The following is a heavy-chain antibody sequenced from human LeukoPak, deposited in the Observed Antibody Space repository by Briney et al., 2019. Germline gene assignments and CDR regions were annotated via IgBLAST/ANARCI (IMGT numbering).Heavy chain of an antibody. J-gene: IGHJ4*02. CDR3: ARGSNYYDSSGYGVAFDY. Sequence: ASVKVSCKASGYTFTSYYMHWVRQAPGQGLEWMGWINPNSGGTNYAQKFQGRVTMTRDTSISTAYMELSRLRSDDTAVYYCARGSNYYDSSGYGVAFDYWGQGTLVTVSS. CDR2: INPNSGGT. V-gene: IGHV1-2*02. D-gene: IGHD3-22*01. CDR1: GYTFTSYY.